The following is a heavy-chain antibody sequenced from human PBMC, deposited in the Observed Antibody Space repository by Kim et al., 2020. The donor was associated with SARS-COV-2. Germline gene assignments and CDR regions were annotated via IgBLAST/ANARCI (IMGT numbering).Heavy chain of an antibody. CDR3: ARYGFTGSLDY. V-gene: IGHV3-7*03. D-gene: IGHD1-1*01. CDR2: IKPEGSDK. J-gene: IGHJ4*02. CDR1: GFTFSRAW. Sequence: GGSLRLSCAASGFTFSRAWMSWVRQAPGKGLEWVANIKPEGSDKYYVDCVRGRFTISRDNAENLLYLQMNSLRAEDTALYYCARYGFTGSLDYWGQGTLVTVSS.